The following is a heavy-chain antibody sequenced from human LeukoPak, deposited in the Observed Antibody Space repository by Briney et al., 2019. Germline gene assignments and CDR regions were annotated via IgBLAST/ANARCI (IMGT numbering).Heavy chain of an antibody. J-gene: IGHJ4*02. D-gene: IGHD3-22*01. CDR1: GFTFSIYA. V-gene: IGHV3-23*01. CDR2: ISSKGELT. CDR3: TRDRPNYYGSDGHYYRRNGDY. Sequence: PGGSLRLSCAASGFTFSIYAMSWVRQAPGKGLEWVASISSKGELTFYADSVKGRFTISRDNSASTLYLQLNILRAEDTAIYYCTRDRPNYYGSDGHYYRRNGDYWGQGTLVTVSS.